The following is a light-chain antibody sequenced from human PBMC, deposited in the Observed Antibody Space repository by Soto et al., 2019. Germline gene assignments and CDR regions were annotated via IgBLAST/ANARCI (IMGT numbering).Light chain of an antibody. J-gene: IGKJ2*01. Sequence: EIVMTQSRSTLSVSPGERAILSCRASQSVSSNFTWYQQKPGQAPRLLIYGASTRATGIPARFSGSGSGTEITLTISSLQSEDFAVYYCQQYNNWPRTFGQGTKLEIK. CDR3: QQYNNWPRT. CDR2: GAS. V-gene: IGKV3-15*01. CDR1: QSVSSN.